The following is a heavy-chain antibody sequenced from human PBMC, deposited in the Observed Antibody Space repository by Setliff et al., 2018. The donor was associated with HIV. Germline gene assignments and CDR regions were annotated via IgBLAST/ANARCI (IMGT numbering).Heavy chain of an antibody. J-gene: IGHJ6*02. Sequence: SETLSLTCAVSGYSISIGYYWGWIRQPPGKGLEWIGNIYHSGSTYYNPSLKSRVTISVDTSKNRFSLKLSPVTAADTAVYYCAGLSVRRDYSYGMDVWGQGTTVTVSS. D-gene: IGHD3-10*01. CDR3: AGLSVRRDYSYGMDV. CDR1: GYSISIGYY. CDR2: IYHSGST. V-gene: IGHV4-38-2*01.